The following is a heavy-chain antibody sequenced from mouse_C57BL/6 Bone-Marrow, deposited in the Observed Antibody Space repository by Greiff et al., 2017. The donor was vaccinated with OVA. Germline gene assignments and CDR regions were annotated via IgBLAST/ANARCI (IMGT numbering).Heavy chain of an antibody. CDR3: TRGDYYGSRDY. J-gene: IGHJ2*01. Sequence: VQLQQSGAELVRPGASVTLSCKASGYTFTDYEMHWVKQTPVHGLEWIGAIDPETGGTAYNQKFKGKAILTADKSSSTAYMELRSLTTEDSAVYYCTRGDYYGSRDYWGQGTTLTVSS. CDR2: IDPETGGT. V-gene: IGHV1-15*01. CDR1: GYTFTDYE. D-gene: IGHD1-1*01.